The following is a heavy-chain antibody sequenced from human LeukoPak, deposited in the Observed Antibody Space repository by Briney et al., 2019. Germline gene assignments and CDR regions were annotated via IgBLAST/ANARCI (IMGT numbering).Heavy chain of an antibody. CDR2: ISGSGGST. CDR1: GFTFNNYA. CDR3: AKGGIREGYYYYYGMDV. Sequence: GGSLRLSCVASGFTFNNYAMSWVRQAPGKGLEWVSAISGSGGSTYYADSVKGRFTISRDNSKNTLYLQMNSLRAEDTAVYYCAKGGIREGYYYYYGMDVWGQGTTVTVSS. D-gene: IGHD3-10*01. V-gene: IGHV3-23*01. J-gene: IGHJ6*02.